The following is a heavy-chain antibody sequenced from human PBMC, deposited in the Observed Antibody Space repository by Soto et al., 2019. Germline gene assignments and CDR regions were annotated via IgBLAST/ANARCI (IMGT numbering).Heavy chain of an antibody. D-gene: IGHD1-26*01. CDR1: GFTFSSYE. CDR3: ARALGILGVDY. J-gene: IGHJ4*01. Sequence: GGSLRVSCEASGFTFSSYELSWVRQAPGKGLEWVSYISGSGSTTYYADSVKGRFTISRDNAKTSLYLQMNSLRAEDTAVYYCARALGILGVDYWGQGALVTVSS. V-gene: IGHV3-48*03. CDR2: ISGSGSTT.